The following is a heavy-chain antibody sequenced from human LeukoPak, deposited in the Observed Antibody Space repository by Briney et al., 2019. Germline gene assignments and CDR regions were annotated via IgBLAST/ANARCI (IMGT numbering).Heavy chain of an antibody. J-gene: IGHJ6*03. D-gene: IGHD3-3*01. CDR3: ASQLRFLEWLKDYMDV. CDR1: GGSISSSSYY. CDR2: IYYSGST. V-gene: IGHV4-39*01. Sequence: SENLSLTCTVSGGSISSSSYYWGWIRQPPGKGLEWIGSIYYSGSTYYNPSLKSRVTISVDTSKNQFSLKLSSVTAADTAVYYCASQLRFLEWLKDYMDVWGKGTTVTVSS.